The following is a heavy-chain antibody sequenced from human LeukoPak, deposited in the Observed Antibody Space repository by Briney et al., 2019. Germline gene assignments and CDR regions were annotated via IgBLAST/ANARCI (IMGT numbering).Heavy chain of an antibody. V-gene: IGHV3-30*02. Sequence: GGSLRLSCAASGFTFSSYGMHWVRQAPGKGLEWVAFIRYDGSNKYYADSVEGRFTISRDNSKNTLYLQMNSLRAEDTAVYYCAKDTLTRKGYDYWGQGTLVTVSS. CDR1: GFTFSSYG. J-gene: IGHJ4*02. CDR2: IRYDGSNK. CDR3: AKDTLTRKGYDY. D-gene: IGHD2-15*01.